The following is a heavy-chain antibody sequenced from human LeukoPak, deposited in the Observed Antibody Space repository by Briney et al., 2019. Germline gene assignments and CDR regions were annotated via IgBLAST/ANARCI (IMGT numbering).Heavy chain of an antibody. CDR2: INHSGST. J-gene: IGHJ4*02. Sequence: SSETLSLTCAVYGGSFSGYYWSWIRQPPGKGLEWIGEINHSGSTNYNPSLKSRVTISVDTSKNQFSLKLSSVTAADTAVYYCARLPRYAAADYWGQGTLVTVSS. V-gene: IGHV4-34*01. D-gene: IGHD1-1*01. CDR1: GGSFSGYY. CDR3: ARLPRYAAADY.